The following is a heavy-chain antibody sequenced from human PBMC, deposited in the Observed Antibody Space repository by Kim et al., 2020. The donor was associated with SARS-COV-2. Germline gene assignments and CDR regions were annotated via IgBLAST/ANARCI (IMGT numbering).Heavy chain of an antibody. D-gene: IGHD6-19*01. V-gene: IGHV4-34*01. J-gene: IGHJ6*01. Sequence: SETLSLTCAVYGGSFSGYYWSWIRQPPGKGLEWIGEINHSGSTNYNPSLKSRVTISVDTSKNQFSLKLSSVTAADTAVYYCAREPGCSSFSVFNDYYYY. CDR3: AREPGCSSFSVFNDYYYY. CDR2: INHSGST. CDR1: GGSFSGYY.